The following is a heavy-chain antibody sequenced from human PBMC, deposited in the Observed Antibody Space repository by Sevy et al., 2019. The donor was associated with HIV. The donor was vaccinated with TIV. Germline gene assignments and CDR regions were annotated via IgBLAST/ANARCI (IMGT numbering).Heavy chain of an antibody. J-gene: IGHJ4*02. D-gene: IGHD3-3*01. CDR2: ISSSSSYI. V-gene: IGHV3-21*01. CDR1: GFTFSSYS. CDR3: ARMRDFWSDHDY. Sequence: GGSLRLSCAASGFTFSSYSMNWVRQAPGKGLEWVSSISSSSSYIYYEDSVKGRFTISRDNAKNSLYLQMNSLGAEDTAVYYCARMRDFWSDHDYWGQGTLVTVSS.